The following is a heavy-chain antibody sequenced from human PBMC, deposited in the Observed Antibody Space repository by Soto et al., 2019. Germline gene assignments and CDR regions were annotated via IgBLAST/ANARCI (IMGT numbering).Heavy chain of an antibody. CDR2: IKSKTDGGTT. V-gene: IGHV3-15*01. Sequence: AGGSLRLSCAASGFTFSNAWMSWVRQAPGKGLEWVGRIKSKTDGGTTDYAAPVKGRFTISRDDSKNTLYLQMNSLKTEDTAVYYCTTDHSICSGGSCYSGDLPTGSAILDYWGQGTLVTVSS. D-gene: IGHD2-15*01. CDR3: TTDHSICSGGSCYSGDLPTGSAILDY. CDR1: GFTFSNAW. J-gene: IGHJ4*02.